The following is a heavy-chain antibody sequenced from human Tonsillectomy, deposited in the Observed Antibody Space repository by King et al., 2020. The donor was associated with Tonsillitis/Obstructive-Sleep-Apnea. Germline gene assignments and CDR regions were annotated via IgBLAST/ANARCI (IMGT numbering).Heavy chain of an antibody. CDR2: IGSNGGST. CDR1: GFTFSTYA. Sequence: VQLVESGEGLVQPGGSLRLSCAASGFTFSTYAMHWVRQAPGKGLEYVSAIGSNGGSTYYADSVKGRFTISRDNSKNTLYLQMGSLRAEDMAVYYCAREGRSSSIWWYVDLWGRGTLVTVSS. V-gene: IGHV3-64*02. J-gene: IGHJ2*01. CDR3: AREGRSSSIWWYVDL. D-gene: IGHD6-6*01.